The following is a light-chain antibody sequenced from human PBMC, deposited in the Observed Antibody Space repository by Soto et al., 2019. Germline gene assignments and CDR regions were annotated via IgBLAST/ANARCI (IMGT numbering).Light chain of an antibody. Sequence: EIVMTQSPATLSVSPGKRATLSCRASQTVRNNYLAWYQQKPGQAPRLLIYDASSRATGIPDRFSGGGSGTDFTLTISRLEPEDFAVYYCQQFSSYPLTLGGGTKVDIK. CDR1: QTVRNNY. V-gene: IGKV3-20*01. CDR2: DAS. J-gene: IGKJ4*01. CDR3: QQFSSYPLT.